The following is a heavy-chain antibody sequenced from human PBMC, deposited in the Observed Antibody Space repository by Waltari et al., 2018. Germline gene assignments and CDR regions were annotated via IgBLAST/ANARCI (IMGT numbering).Heavy chain of an antibody. D-gene: IGHD3-3*01. J-gene: IGHJ6*02. CDR1: GGSISSYY. CDR2: IYYSGST. CDR3: AREIFGVVPYYGMDV. V-gene: IGHV4-59*01. Sequence: QVQLQESGPGLVKPSETLSLTCTVSGGSISSYYWSWIRQPPGKGLEWIGYIYYSGSTNSNPSLKSRVTISVDTSKNQFSLKLSSVTAADTAVYYCAREIFGVVPYYGMDVWGQGTTVTVSS.